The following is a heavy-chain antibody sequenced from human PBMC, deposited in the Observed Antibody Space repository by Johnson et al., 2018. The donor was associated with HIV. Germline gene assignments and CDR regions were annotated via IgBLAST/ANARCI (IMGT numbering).Heavy chain of an antibody. V-gene: IGHV3-30*03. CDR2: ISYDGSDK. D-gene: IGHD2-2*01. J-gene: IGHJ3*02. CDR1: GFTFDDYG. Sequence: QVQLVESGGGVVRPGGSLRLSCAASGFTFDDYGVSWVRQAPAKGLEWVAVISYDGSDKDYADSVKGRFSISRDNSRDPLYLQMNSLRAGDTAVYYCARQVYCSSTSCSSAFDIWGQGTVVTVSS. CDR3: ARQVYCSSTSCSSAFDI.